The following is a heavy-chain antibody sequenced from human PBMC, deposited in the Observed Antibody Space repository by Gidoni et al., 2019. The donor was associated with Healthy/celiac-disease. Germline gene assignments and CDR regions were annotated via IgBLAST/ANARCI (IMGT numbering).Heavy chain of an antibody. CDR3: AKKVFEDYYDSSGSRGGYYFDY. CDR2: ISGSGGST. Sequence: EVQLLESGGGLVQPGGSLRLSCAASGFPFSSYAMSWVRQAPGKGLEWVSAISGSGGSTYYSDSVKGRFTISRDNSKNTLYLQMNSLRAEDTAVYYCAKKVFEDYYDSSGSRGGYYFDYWGQGTLVTVSS. J-gene: IGHJ4*02. D-gene: IGHD3-22*01. V-gene: IGHV3-23*01. CDR1: GFPFSSYA.